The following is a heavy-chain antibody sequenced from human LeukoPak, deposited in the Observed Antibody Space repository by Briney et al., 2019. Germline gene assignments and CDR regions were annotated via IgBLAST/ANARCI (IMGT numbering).Heavy chain of an antibody. CDR2: INHSGST. V-gene: IGHV4-34*01. Sequence: SETLSLTCAVYGGSFSGYYWSWVRQPPGKGLEWIGEINHSGSTNYNPCLKSQVTRSVDTSKSQFSLKLSSVTAADPAVYYCARVLYGSGNNWFDPWGQGTLVTVST. CDR3: ARVLYGSGNNWFDP. J-gene: IGHJ5*02. CDR1: GGSFSGYY. D-gene: IGHD3-10*01.